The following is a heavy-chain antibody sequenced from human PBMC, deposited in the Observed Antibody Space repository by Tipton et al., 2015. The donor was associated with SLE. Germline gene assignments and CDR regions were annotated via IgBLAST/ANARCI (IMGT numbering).Heavy chain of an antibody. CDR2: ISSSSSYI. J-gene: IGHJ4*02. D-gene: IGHD2-2*01. V-gene: IGHV3-21*03. CDR3: TTDVRGGIAYCSSTSCFV. CDR1: GFTFSSYS. Sequence: SLRLSCAASGFTFSSYSMNWVRQAPGKGLEWVSSISSSSSYIYYADSVKGRFTNSRDNAKNSLYLQMNSLRAEDTAVYYCTTDVRGGIAYCSSTSCFVWGQGTLVTVSS.